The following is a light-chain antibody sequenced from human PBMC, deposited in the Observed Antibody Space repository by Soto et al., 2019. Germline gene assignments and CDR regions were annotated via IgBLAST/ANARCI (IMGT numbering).Light chain of an antibody. CDR1: ESLLHRNGHNY. Sequence: DIVMTQSPLSLPVTPGEPASISCRSSESLLHRNGHNYLGWYLQKPGQSPQLLIYLGSNRASGVXDXXSGSGSCTDFTLKISSVEAEYVGVYYCMQSLQTPWTFGQGTKVEIK. CDR3: MQSLQTPWT. CDR2: LGS. V-gene: IGKV2-28*01. J-gene: IGKJ1*01.